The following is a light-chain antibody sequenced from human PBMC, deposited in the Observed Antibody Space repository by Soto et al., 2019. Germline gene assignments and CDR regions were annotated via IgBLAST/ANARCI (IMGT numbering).Light chain of an antibody. V-gene: IGKV2-24*01. CDR3: MQFAHFPRT. Sequence: DVVLTQTPLSSPVTLGQPASISCRSSQSLVYSDGKTYLSWLQQRPGQPPRLLIYQISNRFSGVPDRFSGRRAGTDFTLKISRVEAEDVGVYYCMQFAHFPRTFGQGTKLEI. J-gene: IGKJ1*01. CDR1: QSLVYSDGKTY. CDR2: QIS.